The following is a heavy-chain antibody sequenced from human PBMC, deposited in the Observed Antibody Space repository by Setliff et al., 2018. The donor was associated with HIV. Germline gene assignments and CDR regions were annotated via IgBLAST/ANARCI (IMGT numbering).Heavy chain of an antibody. CDR2: IYYSGGT. J-gene: IGHJ6*03. CDR1: GGSISRGGYY. CDR3: ARVPTNPDFYYYYMDV. V-gene: IGHV4-31*03. Sequence: SETLSLTCTVSGGSISRGGYYWSWIRQHPGKGLEWIGYIYYSGGTYYNPSLKSRVTISVDTSKNQFSLKLSSVTAADTAVYYCARVPTNPDFYYYYMDVWGKGTTVTVSS.